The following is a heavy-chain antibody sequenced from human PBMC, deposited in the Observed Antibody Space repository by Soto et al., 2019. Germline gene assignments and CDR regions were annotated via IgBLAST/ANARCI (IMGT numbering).Heavy chain of an antibody. CDR1: GFTFSSYG. Sequence: GGSLRLSCAASGFTFSSYGMHWVRQAPGKGLEWVAVISYDGSNKYYADSVKGRFTISRDNSKNTLYLQMNSLRAEDTAVYYCAKDFGGGDLRFDYWGQGTLVTVSS. J-gene: IGHJ4*02. D-gene: IGHD2-21*01. CDR3: AKDFGGGDLRFDY. V-gene: IGHV3-30*18. CDR2: ISYDGSNK.